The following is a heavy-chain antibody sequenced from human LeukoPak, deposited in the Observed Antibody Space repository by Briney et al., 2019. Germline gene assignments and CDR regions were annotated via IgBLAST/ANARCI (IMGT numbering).Heavy chain of an antibody. CDR2: IYHSGST. D-gene: IGHD3-9*01. Sequence: SETLSLTCTVSGGSISSGGYYWSWIRQPPGKGLEWIGYIYHSGSTYYNPSLKSRVTISVDRSKNQFSLKLSSVTAADTAVYYCARGQHILTGYSLGYWGQGTLVTVSS. V-gene: IGHV4-30-2*01. CDR1: GGSISSGGYY. CDR3: ARGQHILTGYSLGY. J-gene: IGHJ4*02.